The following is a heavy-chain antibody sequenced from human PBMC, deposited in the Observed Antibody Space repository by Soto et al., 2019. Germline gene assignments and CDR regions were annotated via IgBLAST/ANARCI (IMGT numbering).Heavy chain of an antibody. D-gene: IGHD3-22*01. CDR1: GFTVSSNY. Sequence: GGSLRLSCAASGFTVSSNYMSWVRQAPGKGLEWVSVIYSGGSTYYADSVKGRFTISRDNSKNTLYLQMNSLRAEDTAVYYCARDSHYYDSSGYYWDYWGQGTLVTVSS. CDR3: ARDSHYYDSSGYYWDY. V-gene: IGHV3-53*01. J-gene: IGHJ4*02. CDR2: IYSGGST.